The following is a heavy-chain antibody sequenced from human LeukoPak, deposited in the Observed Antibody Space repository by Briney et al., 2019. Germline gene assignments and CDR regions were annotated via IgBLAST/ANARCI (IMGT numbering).Heavy chain of an antibody. V-gene: IGHV2-5*01. J-gene: IGHJ5*02. D-gene: IGHD4-4*01. CDR1: GGSISSYYW. Sequence: TLSLTCTVSGGSISSYYWSWIRQPPGKALEWLALIYWNDDKRYSPSLKSRLTITKDTSKNQVVLTMTNMDPVDTATYYCAHSEGYYSNDNWFDPWGQGTLVTVSS. CDR2: IYWNDDK. CDR3: AHSEGYYSNDNWFDP.